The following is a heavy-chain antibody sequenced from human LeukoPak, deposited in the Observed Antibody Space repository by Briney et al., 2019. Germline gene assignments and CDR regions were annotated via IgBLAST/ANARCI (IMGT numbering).Heavy chain of an antibody. Sequence: GASVKVSCKASGGTFSSYAISWVRQAPGQGLEWMGWISAYNGNTNYAQKLQGRVTMTTDTSTSTAYMELRSLRSDDTAVYYCARDRIRYCSGGSCYSGWFDPWGQGTLVTVSS. CDR2: ISAYNGNT. D-gene: IGHD2-15*01. V-gene: IGHV1-18*01. J-gene: IGHJ5*02. CDR3: ARDRIRYCSGGSCYSGWFDP. CDR1: GGTFSSYA.